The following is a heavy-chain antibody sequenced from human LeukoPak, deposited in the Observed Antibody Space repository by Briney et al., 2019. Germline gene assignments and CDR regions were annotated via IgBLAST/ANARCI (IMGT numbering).Heavy chain of an antibody. Sequence: ASVKVSCKASGYTFTSYGISWVRQAPGQGLEWMGWISAYSGNTNYAQKFQGRVTMTRDMSTSTVYMELSSLRSEDTAVYYCARNLRPPTYDFWSGYQNYYYYYYMDVWGKGTTVTVSS. J-gene: IGHJ6*03. V-gene: IGHV1-18*01. CDR2: ISAYSGNT. D-gene: IGHD3-3*01. CDR3: ARNLRPPTYDFWSGYQNYYYYYYMDV. CDR1: GYTFTSYG.